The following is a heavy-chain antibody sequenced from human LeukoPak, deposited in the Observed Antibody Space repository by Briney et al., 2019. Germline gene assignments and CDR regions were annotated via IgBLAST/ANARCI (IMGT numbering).Heavy chain of an antibody. Sequence: GASVKVSCKASGYTFTTYGISWVRQAPRQGLEWTGWIDAYNCNTKYAQKLQGRVSMTTDTSTSTAYMELRSLRSDDTAVYYCARDYGSGSYRFDYWGQGTLVTVSS. CDR1: GYTFTTYG. CDR2: IDAYNCNT. CDR3: ARDYGSGSYRFDY. V-gene: IGHV1-18*01. D-gene: IGHD3-10*01. J-gene: IGHJ4*02.